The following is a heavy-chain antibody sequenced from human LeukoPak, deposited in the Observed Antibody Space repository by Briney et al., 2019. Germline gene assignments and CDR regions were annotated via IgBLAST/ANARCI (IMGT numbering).Heavy chain of an antibody. V-gene: IGHV4-31*03. J-gene: IGHJ3*02. CDR3: ARVVVGGAFDI. D-gene: IGHD3-10*01. CDR2: IYYSGST. CDR1: GGSISSGGYY. Sequence: SETLSLTCTVSGGSISSGGYYWSWIRQYPGKGLEWIGYIYYSGSTYYNPSLKSRVTISVDTSKNQFSLKLSSVTAADTAVYYCARVVVGGAFDIWGQGAMVTVSS.